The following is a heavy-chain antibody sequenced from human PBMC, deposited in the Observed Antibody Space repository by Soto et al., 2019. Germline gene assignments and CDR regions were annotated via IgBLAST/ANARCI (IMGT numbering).Heavy chain of an antibody. CDR1: GFTFSNAW. Sequence: EVQLVESGGGLVKPGGSLRLSCAASGFTFSNAWMSWVRQAPGKGLEWVGRIKSKTDGGTTDYAAPVKGRFTISRDDLKNTLYLQMNSLKTEDTAVYYCTTDLRYCSSTSCYAGLSGYWGQGTLVTVSS. D-gene: IGHD2-2*01. J-gene: IGHJ4*02. CDR2: IKSKTDGGTT. CDR3: TTDLRYCSSTSCYAGLSGY. V-gene: IGHV3-15*01.